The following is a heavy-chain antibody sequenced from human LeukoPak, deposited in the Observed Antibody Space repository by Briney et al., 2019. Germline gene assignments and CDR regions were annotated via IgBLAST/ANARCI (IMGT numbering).Heavy chain of an antibody. V-gene: IGHV3-7*01. D-gene: IGHD6-19*01. CDR2: IKKDGSEK. Sequence: PGGSLRLSCAASGFTFSSYWMSWVRQVPGKGLEWVANIKKDGSEKYYVDSVKGRFTISRDNAKNSLYLQLNSLRAEDTAVYYCARSPYTSGWYGVGYWGQGTLVTVSS. CDR3: ARSPYTSGWYGVGY. CDR1: GFTFSSYW. J-gene: IGHJ4*02.